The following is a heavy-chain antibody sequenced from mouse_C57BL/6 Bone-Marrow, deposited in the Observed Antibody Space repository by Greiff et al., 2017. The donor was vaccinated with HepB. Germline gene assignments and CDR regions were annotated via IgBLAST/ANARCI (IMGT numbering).Heavy chain of an antibody. V-gene: IGHV1-7*01. D-gene: IGHD1-1*01. CDR1: GYTFTSYW. J-gene: IGHJ2*01. CDR3: ARTAVVAFPYFDY. CDR2: INPSSSYT. Sequence: VQLQQSGAELAKPGASVKLSCKASGYTFTSYWMHWVKQRPGQGLEWIGYINPSSSYTKYNQKFKDKSTLTADKSSSTAYMQLSSLTYEDSAVYYCARTAVVAFPYFDYWGQGTTLTVSS.